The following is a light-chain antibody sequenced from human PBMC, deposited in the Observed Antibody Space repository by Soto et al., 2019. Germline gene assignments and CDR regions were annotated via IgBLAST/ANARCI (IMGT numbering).Light chain of an antibody. CDR2: GAS. CDR1: QSVSSN. V-gene: IGKV3-15*01. J-gene: IGKJ2*01. Sequence: EIVMTQSPATLSVSPGERATLACSASQSVSSNLAWYQQKPGQAPRILIYGASTRASGLPDRFSGSGSGSEVTLTVNSLQSEDFAVYDCQQDNNWSPYTFGQGTKLEIK. CDR3: QQDNNWSPYT.